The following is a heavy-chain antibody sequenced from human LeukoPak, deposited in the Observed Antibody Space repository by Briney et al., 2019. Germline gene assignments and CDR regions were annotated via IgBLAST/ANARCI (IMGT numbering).Heavy chain of an antibody. CDR1: GGSISSYY. CDR2: IYYSGST. V-gene: IGHV4-59*01. CDR3: ARVGVEFLDAFHI. Sequence: SETLSLTCTVSGGSISSYYWSWFRRPPGKGLEWIGYIYYSGSTNYNPSRKSRVTISVDTSKNQFSLKLSSASAADTDVYYCARVGVEFLDAFHIWGQGTMVTVSS. D-gene: IGHD3-3*01. J-gene: IGHJ3*02.